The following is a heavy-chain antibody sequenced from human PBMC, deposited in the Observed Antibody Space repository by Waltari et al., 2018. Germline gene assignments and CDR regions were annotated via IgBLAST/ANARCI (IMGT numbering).Heavy chain of an antibody. Sequence: QVQLQESGPGLVKPSETLSLTCTVSGGSISRHYWSWIRQPPGKGLEWIGYIYYSGSTNYNPSLKIRVTISVDTSKNQFSLKLSSVTAADTAVYYCARGPSPLYSGSHRPLDYWGQGTLVTVSS. V-gene: IGHV4-59*11. D-gene: IGHD1-26*01. J-gene: IGHJ4*02. CDR3: ARGPSPLYSGSHRPLDY. CDR1: GGSISRHY. CDR2: IYYSGST.